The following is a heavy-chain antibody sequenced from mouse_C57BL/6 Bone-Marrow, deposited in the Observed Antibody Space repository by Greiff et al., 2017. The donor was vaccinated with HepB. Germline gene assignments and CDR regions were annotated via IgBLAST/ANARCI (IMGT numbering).Heavy chain of an antibody. V-gene: IGHV5-4*03. J-gene: IGHJ2*01. CDR2: ISDGGSYT. CDR3: ARALTGTGAY. CDR1: GFTFSSYA. Sequence: EVKLVESGGGLVKPGGSLKLSCAASGFTFSSYAMSWVRQTPEKRLEWVATISDGGSYTYYPDNVKGRFTISRDNAKNNLYLQMSHLKSEDTAMYYCARALTGTGAYWGQGTTLTVSS. D-gene: IGHD4-1*01.